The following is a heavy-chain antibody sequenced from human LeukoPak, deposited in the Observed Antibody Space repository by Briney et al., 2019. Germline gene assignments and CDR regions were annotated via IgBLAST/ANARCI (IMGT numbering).Heavy chain of an antibody. V-gene: IGHV3-13*01. D-gene: IGHD2-2*01. CDR3: ARGSCSSSSCYERLNGLDV. Sequence: GGSLRLSCAASGFTFSNYDMHWVRQVTGKGLEWVSAFHTAGDTRYSGSVKGRFATSRENAKNSFYLQMDNLRAGDTALCYCARGSCSSSSCYERLNGLDVWGQGTPVTVSS. J-gene: IGHJ6*02. CDR2: FHTAGDT. CDR1: GFTFSNYD.